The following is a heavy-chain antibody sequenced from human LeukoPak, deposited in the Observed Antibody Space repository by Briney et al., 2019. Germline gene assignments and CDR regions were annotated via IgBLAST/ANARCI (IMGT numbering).Heavy chain of an antibody. V-gene: IGHV3-7*01. Sequence: GGSLRLSCEGSGFTFSNYWMGWVRQAPGKGLQWVANIKTDGSEKYYVDSVKGRFTISRDNAKNSLYLQMNSLRAEDTAVYYCATYSSLNRREFQCWGQGTLLTVSS. CDR3: ATYSSLNRREFQC. CDR2: IKTDGSEK. D-gene: IGHD3-22*01. J-gene: IGHJ1*01. CDR1: GFTFSNYW.